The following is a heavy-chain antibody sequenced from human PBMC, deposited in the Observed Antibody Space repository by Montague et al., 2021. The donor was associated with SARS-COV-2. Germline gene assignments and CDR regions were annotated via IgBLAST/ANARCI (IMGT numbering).Heavy chain of an antibody. Sequence: SETLSLTCGVSGDSISSSHWWGCVRQPPGKGLQLIGEIYHTGSTNYNPPLKRRVTMSVDKSNNLFSLNLTSVTAADTAVYFCARGTYGTGNYFYFDHWGQGTRVTVSS. J-gene: IGHJ4*02. CDR2: IYHTGST. CDR3: ARGTYGTGNYFYFDH. D-gene: IGHD3-10*01. CDR1: GDSISSSHW. V-gene: IGHV4-4*02.